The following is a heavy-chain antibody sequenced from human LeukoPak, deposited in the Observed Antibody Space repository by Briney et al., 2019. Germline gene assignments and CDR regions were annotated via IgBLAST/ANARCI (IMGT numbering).Heavy chain of an antibody. J-gene: IGHJ4*02. CDR3: AREGLAGTADY. CDR2: ISYNGGYT. CDR1: GFTFSSYA. D-gene: IGHD1-1*01. V-gene: IGHV3-30*04. Sequence: GGSLRLSCAVSGFTFSSYAMHWVRQAPGKGLEWVAMISYNGGYTHYGDSVKGRFSISRDNFKSTLFLLMNSLRPEDTAVYSCAREGLAGTADYWGQGTLVTVSS.